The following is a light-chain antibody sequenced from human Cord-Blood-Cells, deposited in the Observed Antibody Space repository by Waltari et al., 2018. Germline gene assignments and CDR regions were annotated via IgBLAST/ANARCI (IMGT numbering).Light chain of an antibody. V-gene: IGKV4-1*01. CDR2: WAS. J-gene: IGKJ3*01. Sequence: DIVLTKSPDSLAVSLGERATINCKSSQSVLYSSNNKNYLAWYQQKPGQPPKLLIYWASTREAGVPDRFSGSGSGTDFTLTISSLQAEDVAVYYCQQYYSTPFTFGPGTKWISN. CDR1: QSVLYSSNNKNY. CDR3: QQYYSTPFT.